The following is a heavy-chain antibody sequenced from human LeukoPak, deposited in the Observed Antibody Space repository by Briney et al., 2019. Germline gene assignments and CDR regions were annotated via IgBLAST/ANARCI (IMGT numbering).Heavy chain of an antibody. CDR3: TREPGPGMGNYLDH. CDR1: GFTLSNYG. J-gene: IGHJ4*02. Sequence: GGSLRLSCTVSGFTLSNYGMHWVRHAPGKGLDWGAFIRCDGIDEFCAVSLECRITTSRDDAKNTVFMQMNSLRTENTGFYYSTREPGPGMGNYLDHLDQGMLVIVSS. V-gene: IGHV3-30*02. CDR2: IRCDGIDE. D-gene: IGHD2-8*01.